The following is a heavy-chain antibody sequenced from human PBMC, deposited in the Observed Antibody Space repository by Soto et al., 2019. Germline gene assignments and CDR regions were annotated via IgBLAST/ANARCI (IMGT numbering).Heavy chain of an antibody. CDR3: ARDGRHSGSYFRWFGP. CDR1: GCSISSYY. Sequence: SETLSLTCTVSGCSISSYYWSWIRRPPGKGLEWIGYIYYSGSTNYNPSLKSRVTISVDTSKNQFSLKLSSVTAADTAVYYCARDGRHSGSYFRWFGPWGQGTLVTVSS. V-gene: IGHV4-59*01. J-gene: IGHJ5*02. D-gene: IGHD1-26*01. CDR2: IYYSGST.